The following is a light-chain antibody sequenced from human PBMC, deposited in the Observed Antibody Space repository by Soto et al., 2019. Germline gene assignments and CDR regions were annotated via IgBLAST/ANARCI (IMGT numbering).Light chain of an antibody. CDR1: QIVSSSY. Sequence: EIVLTQSPGTLSLSPGERATLSCRASQIVSSSYLAWYQQKPGQAPRLLIYDASSRATGIPDRFSGSGSGTDFTFTISRLEPEDFAVYYCQQYDNSAITFVQGTRLEIK. CDR2: DAS. J-gene: IGKJ5*01. V-gene: IGKV3-20*01. CDR3: QQYDNSAIT.